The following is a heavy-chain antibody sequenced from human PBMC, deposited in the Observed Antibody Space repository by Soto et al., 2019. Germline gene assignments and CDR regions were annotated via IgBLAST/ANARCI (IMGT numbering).Heavy chain of an antibody. Sequence: ASVKVSCKASGYTFTSYGISWVRQAPGQGLEWMGWISAYNGNTNYAQKLQGRVTMTTDTSTSTAYMELRSLRSDDTAVYYCARERGYYDILTGRQGLYCYGMDVWGQGTTVTVSS. V-gene: IGHV1-18*04. D-gene: IGHD3-9*01. J-gene: IGHJ6*02. CDR1: GYTFTSYG. CDR2: ISAYNGNT. CDR3: ARERGYYDILTGRQGLYCYGMDV.